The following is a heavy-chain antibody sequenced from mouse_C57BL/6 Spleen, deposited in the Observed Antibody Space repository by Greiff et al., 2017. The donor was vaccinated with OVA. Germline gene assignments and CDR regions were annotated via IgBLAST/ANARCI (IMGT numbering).Heavy chain of an antibody. D-gene: IGHD2-4*01. CDR3: ARRGLYYDYDGWYFDV. Sequence: VQLKQSGPELVKPGASVKISCKASGYSFTDYNMNWVKQSNGKSLEWIGVINPNYGTTSYNQKFKGKATLTVDQSSSTAYMQLNSLTSEDSAVYYCARRGLYYDYDGWYFDVWGTGTTVTVSS. CDR2: INPNYGTT. CDR1: GYSFTDYN. J-gene: IGHJ1*03. V-gene: IGHV1-39*01.